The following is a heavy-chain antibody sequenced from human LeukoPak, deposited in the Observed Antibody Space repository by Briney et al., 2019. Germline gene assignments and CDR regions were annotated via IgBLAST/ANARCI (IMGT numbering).Heavy chain of an antibody. CDR2: LTGSGATT. Sequence: PGGSLRLSCAASGFTFSSYAMSWVRQAPGKGLEWVSTLTGSGATTYYADSVKGRFTISRDNSKNTLYLQMNSLRAEDTAVYYCAKGNYDSYYYYGMDVWGQGTTVTVSS. V-gene: IGHV3-23*01. CDR1: GFTFSSYA. J-gene: IGHJ6*02. D-gene: IGHD3-22*01. CDR3: AKGNYDSYYYYGMDV.